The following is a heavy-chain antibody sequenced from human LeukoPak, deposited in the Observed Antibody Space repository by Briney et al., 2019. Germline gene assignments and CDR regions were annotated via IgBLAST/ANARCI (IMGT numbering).Heavy chain of an antibody. J-gene: IGHJ4*02. CDR3: AKDSVPYYYGSGSYPDY. Sequence: GGSLRLSCAASGFTFSSYAMSWVRQAPGKGLEWVSAISGSGGSTYYADSVKGRFTISRDNSKNTLYLQMNSLRAEDTAVYYCAKDSVPYYYGSGSYPDYWGQGTLVTVSS. V-gene: IGHV3-23*01. CDR2: ISGSGGST. CDR1: GFTFSSYA. D-gene: IGHD3-10*01.